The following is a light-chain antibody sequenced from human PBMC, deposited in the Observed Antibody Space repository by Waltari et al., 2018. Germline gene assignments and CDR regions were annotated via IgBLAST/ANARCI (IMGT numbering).Light chain of an antibody. Sequence: QSALTQPASVSGSPGQPITISCTGTSSDVGGYNYVSCYQQHPGKAPKLMVYEVSNRPSGVSNRFSGSKSGNTASLTISGLQAEDEADYYCSSYTSSSTWVFGGGTKLTVL. J-gene: IGLJ3*02. CDR3: SSYTSSSTWV. CDR1: SSDVGGYNY. V-gene: IGLV2-14*01. CDR2: EVS.